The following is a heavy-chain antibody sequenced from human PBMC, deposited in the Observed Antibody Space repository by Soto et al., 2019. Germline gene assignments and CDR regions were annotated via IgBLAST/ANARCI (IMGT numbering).Heavy chain of an antibody. D-gene: IGHD2-2*01. V-gene: IGHV4-30-2*01. J-gene: IGHJ4*02. CDR2: MYHSGST. CDR1: GGAISSGGYS. CDR3: ARVPDY. Sequence: QLQLQESGSVLVKPSQTLSLTCAVSGGAISSGGYSWSWIRQPPGKGLEWIGYMYHSGSTYYNPSLKRRVTISIDRTKNQFSLKLSSVTAADTAVYYRARVPDYWGQGILVSVSS.